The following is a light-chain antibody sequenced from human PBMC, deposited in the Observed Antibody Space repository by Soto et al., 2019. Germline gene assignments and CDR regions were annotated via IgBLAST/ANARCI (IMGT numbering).Light chain of an antibody. V-gene: IGKV1-27*01. CDR1: QGISNY. J-gene: IGKJ1*01. CDR2: AAS. Sequence: DIQMTQSPSSLSASVRDRVTITCRASQGISNYLAWYQQKPGKVPKLLIYAASTLQSGVPSRFSGRGSGTDFTLTISSLQPEDVATYYCQKYDSAPWTFGQGTLVEIK. CDR3: QKYDSAPWT.